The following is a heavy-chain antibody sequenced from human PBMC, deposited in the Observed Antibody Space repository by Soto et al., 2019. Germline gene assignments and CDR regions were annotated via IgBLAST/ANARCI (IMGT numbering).Heavy chain of an antibody. CDR1: GFTFSSYD. J-gene: IGHJ6*02. V-gene: IGHV3-48*02. CDR3: PRESFLLAGKVNYVMYF. D-gene: IGHD6-13*01. Sequence: PGGSLRISCAASGFTFSSYDMNWVRQAPGKGLEWVSYISSNSYTIYYADSVKGRFTISRDNAKNSLYLQMNSLRDEDTAVYYFPRESFLLAGKVNYVMYFRALGATVPVS. CDR2: ISSNSYTI.